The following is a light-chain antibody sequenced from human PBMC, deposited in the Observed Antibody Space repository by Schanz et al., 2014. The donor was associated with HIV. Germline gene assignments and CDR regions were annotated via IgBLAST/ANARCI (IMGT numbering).Light chain of an antibody. J-gene: IGKJ4*01. CDR3: QQYGSSSPIS. CDR2: GAS. CDR1: QRVSSSY. Sequence: EIVLTQSPGILSLSPGANATVSCRASQRVSSSYFAWYQQQPGQGPRLVIFGASSRATGIPDRFSGSGSGTDFTLTISRLEPEDFGVYYCQQYGSSSPISFGGGTKVQI. V-gene: IGKV3-20*01.